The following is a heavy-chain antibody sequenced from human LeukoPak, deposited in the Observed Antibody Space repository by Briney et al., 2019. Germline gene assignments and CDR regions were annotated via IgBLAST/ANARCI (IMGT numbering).Heavy chain of an antibody. V-gene: IGHV5-51*01. CDR3: ARRRYSYAYLFDY. CDR1: GYTFSTYW. J-gene: IGHJ4*02. D-gene: IGHD5-18*01. Sequence: GESLKISCEASGYTFSTYWIGWVRQMPGKGLEWMGIIYPGDSDTKYSPSFQGQVTISADKSISTAYLQWSSLKASDTAMYYCARRRYSYAYLFDYWGQGTLVTVSS. CDR2: IYPGDSDT.